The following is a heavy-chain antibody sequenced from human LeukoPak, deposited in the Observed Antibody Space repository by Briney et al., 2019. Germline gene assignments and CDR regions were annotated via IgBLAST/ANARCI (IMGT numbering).Heavy chain of an antibody. V-gene: IGHV3-20*04. CDR1: GFTFDDYG. D-gene: IGHD3-22*01. CDR2: INWNGGST. Sequence: PGGSLRLSCAASGFTFDDYGMSWVRQAPGKGLEWVSGINWNGGSTVYADSVKGRFTISRDNAQNSLYLQMNSLRAEDTALYYCARAETYHYGTTGFQEISPFDYWGQGTLVTVSS. J-gene: IGHJ4*02. CDR3: ARAETYHYGTTGFQEISPFDY.